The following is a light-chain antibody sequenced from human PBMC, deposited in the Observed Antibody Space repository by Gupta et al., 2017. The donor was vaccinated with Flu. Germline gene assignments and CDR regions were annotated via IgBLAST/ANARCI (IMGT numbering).Light chain of an antibody. V-gene: IGLV2-23*02. J-gene: IGLJ2*01. CDR2: DVT. Sequence: QSALTQPASVSGSPGQSITISCIGSSSDVGGYDFVSWYQQHPGKAPKLMIYDVTKRPSGVSDRFSGSKSGNTASLTLSGLQSEDEAIYYCCSYAGPITHMAFGGGTQLTVL. CDR1: SSDVGGYDF. CDR3: CSYAGPITHMA.